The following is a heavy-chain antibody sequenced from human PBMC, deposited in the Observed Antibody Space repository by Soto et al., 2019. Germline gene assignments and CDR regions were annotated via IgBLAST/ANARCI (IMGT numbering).Heavy chain of an antibody. D-gene: IGHD1-20*01. J-gene: IGHJ5*02. V-gene: IGHV3-23*01. CDR1: GFTFTSNA. CDR2: VSSSGDRT. Sequence: GGSLRLSCAASGFTFTSNAMSWVRQGPGKGLEWVSGVSSSGDRTYYTDSVKGRFTIARDNSKNTLYLQMDSLRAEDTATYYCAKGHYNWNLPGWFDPWGQGTLVTVSS. CDR3: AKGHYNWNLPGWFDP.